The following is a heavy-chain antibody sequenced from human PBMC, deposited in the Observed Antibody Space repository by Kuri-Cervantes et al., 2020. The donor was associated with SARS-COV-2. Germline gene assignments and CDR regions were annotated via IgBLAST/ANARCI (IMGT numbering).Heavy chain of an antibody. V-gene: IGHV3-30-3*01. J-gene: IGHJ4*02. CDR1: GFTFSSYA. D-gene: IGHD3-3*01. CDR2: ISYDGSSE. CDR3: AREAYYDFWSGYHTRTDYFDY. Sequence: GESLKISCAASGFTFSSYAMHWVRQAPGKGLEWVAVISYDGSSEYYADSVEGRLTISRDNSKNTLYLQMNSLRAEDTAVYCCAREAYYDFWSGYHTRTDYFDYWGQGTLVTVSS.